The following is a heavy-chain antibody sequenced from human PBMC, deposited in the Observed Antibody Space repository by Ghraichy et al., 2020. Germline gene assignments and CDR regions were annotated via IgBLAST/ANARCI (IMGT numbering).Heavy chain of an antibody. CDR2: INSDGSST. CDR3: ARFMDTAMGLDVAY. J-gene: IGHJ4*02. D-gene: IGHD5-18*01. Sequence: GGSLRLSCAASGFTFSSYWMHWVRQAPGKGLVWVSRINSDGSSTSYADSVKGRFTISRDNAKNTLYLQMNSLRAENTVVYYCARFMDTAMGLDVAYWGQGTLVTVSS. CDR1: GFTFSSYW. V-gene: IGHV3-74*01.